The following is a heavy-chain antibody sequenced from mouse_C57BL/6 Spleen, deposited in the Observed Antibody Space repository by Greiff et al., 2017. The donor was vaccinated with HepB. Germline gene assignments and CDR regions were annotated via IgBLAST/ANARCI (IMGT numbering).Heavy chain of an antibody. Sequence: EVQLQQSVAELVRPGASVKLSCTASGFNIKNTYMHWVKQRPEQGLEWIGRIDPANGNTKYAPKFQGKATITADTSSNTAYLQLSSLTSEDTALYYCASGQLRLRYAMDYWGQGTSVTVSS. D-gene: IGHD3-2*02. CDR3: ASGQLRLRYAMDY. CDR1: GFNIKNTY. J-gene: IGHJ4*01. CDR2: IDPANGNT. V-gene: IGHV14-3*01.